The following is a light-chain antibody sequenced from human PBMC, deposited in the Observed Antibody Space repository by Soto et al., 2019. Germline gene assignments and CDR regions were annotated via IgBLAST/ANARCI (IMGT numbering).Light chain of an antibody. J-gene: IGKJ1*01. CDR1: QSISGW. CDR2: EAS. V-gene: IGKV1-5*01. CDR3: QQRSSWLWT. Sequence: DIQMTQSPSTLSASVGDRVTITCRASQSISGWLAWYQQKPGTAPKLLIYEASNLESGVPARFSGSGSGTDFTLTISSLEPEDFAVYYCQQRSSWLWTFGQGTKVDIK.